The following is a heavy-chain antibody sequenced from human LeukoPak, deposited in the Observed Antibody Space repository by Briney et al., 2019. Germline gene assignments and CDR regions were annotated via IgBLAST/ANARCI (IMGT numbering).Heavy chain of an antibody. CDR2: IYPGGSDT. CDR3: ARLPYCGGDCYPNWFDP. J-gene: IGHJ5*02. CDR1: GSSFTTHW. V-gene: IGHV5-51*01. Sequence: NLGASLQISCKGSGSSFTTHWIGWVRQLPGKGLELMGIIYPGGSDTKYSPSFQGQVTISADKSISTAYLQWSSLKASDTAMYYCARLPYCGGDCYPNWFDPWGQGTLVTVSS. D-gene: IGHD2-21*02.